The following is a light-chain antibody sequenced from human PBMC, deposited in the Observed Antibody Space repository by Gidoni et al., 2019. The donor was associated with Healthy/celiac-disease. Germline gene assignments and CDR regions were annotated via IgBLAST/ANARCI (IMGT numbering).Light chain of an antibody. V-gene: IGLV2-23*02. CDR3: CSYAGSSVGV. Sequence: QSALTQPASVSGSPGQSITISCTGTSSYVGSYHRVSWYQQHPSNTPKLMSYEVSKRPSGGSNRFSGYKSGNTASLTISGLQAEDEADYYCCSYAGSSVGVFGGGTKLTVL. J-gene: IGLJ3*02. CDR2: EVS. CDR1: SSYVGSYHR.